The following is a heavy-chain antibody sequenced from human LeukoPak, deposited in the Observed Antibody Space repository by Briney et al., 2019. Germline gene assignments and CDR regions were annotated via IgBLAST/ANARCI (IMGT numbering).Heavy chain of an antibody. J-gene: IGHJ4*02. Sequence: GGSLRLSCAASGFTFSSYAMHWDRQAPGKGLEYVSAISSNGGSTYYANSVKGRFTISRDNSKNTLYLQMGSLRAEDMAVYYCARGRGTTKLDYFDYWGQGTLVTVSS. CDR2: ISSNGGST. D-gene: IGHD1-7*01. V-gene: IGHV3-64*01. CDR1: GFTFSSYA. CDR3: ARGRGTTKLDYFDY.